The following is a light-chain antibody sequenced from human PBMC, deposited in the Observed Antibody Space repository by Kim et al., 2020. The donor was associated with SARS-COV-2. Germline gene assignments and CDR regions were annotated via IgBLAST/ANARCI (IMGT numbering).Light chain of an antibody. V-gene: IGKV3-11*01. Sequence: VVRQSPATLSLSPGERATFSCRASQSVGTYLAWYQQKPGQVPRLLFYEASKRATGIPARFRGSGSGTDFTLTTGPLDPADFAVYYCQQRGNFGQGTRLEIK. CDR3: QQRGN. J-gene: IGKJ5*01. CDR2: EAS. CDR1: QSVGTY.